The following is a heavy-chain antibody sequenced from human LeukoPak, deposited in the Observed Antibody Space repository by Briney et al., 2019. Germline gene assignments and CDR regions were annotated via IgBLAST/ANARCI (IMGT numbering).Heavy chain of an antibody. Sequence: PSETLSLTCTVSGGSISSYYWSWIRQPPGKGLEWIGYTYYSGSTNYNPSLKSRVTISVDTSKNQFSLKLSSVTAADTAVYYCARPYDYGVHDAFDIWGQGTMVTVSS. CDR1: GGSISSYY. D-gene: IGHD4-17*01. J-gene: IGHJ3*02. V-gene: IGHV4-59*01. CDR2: TYYSGST. CDR3: ARPYDYGVHDAFDI.